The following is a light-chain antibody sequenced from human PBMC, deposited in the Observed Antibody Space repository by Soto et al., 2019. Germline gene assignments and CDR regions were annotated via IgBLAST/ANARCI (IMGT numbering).Light chain of an antibody. Sequence: EIVLTQSPGTLSLSPGERATLSCRASQSVSSTYLAWYQQKPGQAPRLLIYGSSSRATGIPDMFGGSGSGTDFTLTISRLEPDDFAVYYCQQYGSSPQTFGQGTKLEIK. CDR3: QQYGSSPQT. V-gene: IGKV3-20*01. J-gene: IGKJ2*01. CDR1: QSVSSTY. CDR2: GSS.